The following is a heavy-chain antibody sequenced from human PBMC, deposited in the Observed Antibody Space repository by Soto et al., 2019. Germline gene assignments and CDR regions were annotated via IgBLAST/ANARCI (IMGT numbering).Heavy chain of an antibody. CDR1: GFTFSSYG. J-gene: IGHJ4*02. V-gene: IGHV3-30*18. CDR3: AKDHLLTTVTTVGD. CDR2: ISYHGNDK. Sequence: GGSLRLSCAASGFTFSSYGMHWVRQAPGKGLEWVAVISYHGNDKYYAESVKGRFTISRDNFKNTLYLQMDSLRVEDTAVYYCAKDHLLTTVTTVGDWGQGTLVTVPQ. D-gene: IGHD4-17*01.